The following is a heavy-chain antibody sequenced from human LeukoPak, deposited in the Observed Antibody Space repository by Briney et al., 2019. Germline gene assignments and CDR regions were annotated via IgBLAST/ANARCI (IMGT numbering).Heavy chain of an antibody. CDR3: AKDPRLLWFGELWGYCDY. Sequence: GGSLRLSCAASGFTFSSYGMHWVRQAPGKGLEWVAVISYDGSNKYYADSVKGRFTISRDNSKNTLYLPMNSLRAEDTAVYYCAKDPRLLWFGELWGYCDYWGQGTLVTVSS. CDR1: GFTFSSYG. D-gene: IGHD3-10*01. CDR2: ISYDGSNK. V-gene: IGHV3-30*18. J-gene: IGHJ4*02.